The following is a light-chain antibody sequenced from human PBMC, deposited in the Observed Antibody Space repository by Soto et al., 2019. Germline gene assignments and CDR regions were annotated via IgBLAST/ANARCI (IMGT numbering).Light chain of an antibody. J-gene: IGLJ1*01. Sequence: QSVLTQPPSVSAAPGQKVTISCSGSSSNIGNNFVTWYQQLPGTAPKLLIYDNNKRPSGIPDRFSGSQSGTSATLGITGLQTGDESVYYCEAYESSSLSGSGFGTGTKV. CDR1: SSNIGNNF. V-gene: IGLV1-51*01. CDR2: DNN. CDR3: EAYESSSLSGSG.